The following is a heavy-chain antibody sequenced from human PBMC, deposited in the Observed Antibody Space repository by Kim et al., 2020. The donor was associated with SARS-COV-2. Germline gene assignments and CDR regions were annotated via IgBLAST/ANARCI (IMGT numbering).Heavy chain of an antibody. CDR1: GYTFTGYL. V-gene: IGHV1-3*01. D-gene: IGHD6-19*01. Sequence: ASVKVSCKASGYTFTGYLIHWVRQAPGQRLEWMAWINGGHGNTRYSEKFQGRVTITRDTSASTAYMELSRLTSEDTAVYYCAILAGSFDYWGQGTRVTVSA. CDR2: INGGHGNT. CDR3: AILAGSFDY. J-gene: IGHJ4*02.